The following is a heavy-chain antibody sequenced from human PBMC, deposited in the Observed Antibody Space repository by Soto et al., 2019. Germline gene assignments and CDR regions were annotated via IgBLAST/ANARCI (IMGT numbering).Heavy chain of an antibody. D-gene: IGHD2-15*01. CDR3: AKIDELLQRGNWFDP. Sequence: SETLSLTCTVSGGSISSSSYYWGWIRQPPGKGLEWIGSIYYSGSTYYNPSLKSRVTISVDTSKNQFSLKLSSVTAADTAVYYCAKIDELLQRGNWFDPWGQGTLVTVSS. V-gene: IGHV4-39*01. CDR2: IYYSGST. CDR1: GGSISSSSYY. J-gene: IGHJ5*02.